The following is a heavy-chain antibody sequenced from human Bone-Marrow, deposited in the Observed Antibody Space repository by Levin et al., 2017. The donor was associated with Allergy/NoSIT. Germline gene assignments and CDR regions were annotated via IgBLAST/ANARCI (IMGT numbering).Heavy chain of an antibody. CDR2: IYSGGST. CDR3: ARNYRSAYYGADWFFDL. D-gene: IGHD6-19*01. Sequence: SQTLSLTCTVSCGSMSSNFSYWSWIRQSAGKAPEWLGRIYSGGSTDYNPSLKGRVTISMEKWKNEFSLSVRDVTAADTAVYYCARNYRSAYYGADWFFDLWGRGILVAVS. J-gene: IGHJ2*01. CDR1: CGSMSSNFSY. V-gene: IGHV4-61*02.